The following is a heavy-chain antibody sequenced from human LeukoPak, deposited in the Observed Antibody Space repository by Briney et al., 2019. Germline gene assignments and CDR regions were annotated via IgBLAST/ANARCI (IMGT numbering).Heavy chain of an antibody. CDR3: AGLDGLLQPFDY. Sequence: GSLKISCEGSGYSFSSNWIAWVRQVPGKGLEWMVIIYPGDSDTRYSPSFQGQVTISVDKSITTAYLQWSSLKASDTAMYYCAGLDGLLQPFDYWGQGTLVTVSS. D-gene: IGHD1-26*01. V-gene: IGHV5-51*01. J-gene: IGHJ4*02. CDR2: IYPGDSDT. CDR1: GYSFSSNW.